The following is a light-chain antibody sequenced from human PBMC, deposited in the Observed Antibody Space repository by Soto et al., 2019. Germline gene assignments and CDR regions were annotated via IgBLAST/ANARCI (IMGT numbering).Light chain of an antibody. V-gene: IGKV3-20*01. CDR3: QQHGASIT. CDR1: QNVNNNF. Sequence: VLTQSPRTLSLSPGERATLSCRASQNVNNNFVAWYQQKPGQAPSLLIYGVSDRATGDPDRFSGSGSGTDFTLTISRLEPEDFAVYYCQQHGASITFGGGTRVENK. J-gene: IGKJ4*01. CDR2: GVS.